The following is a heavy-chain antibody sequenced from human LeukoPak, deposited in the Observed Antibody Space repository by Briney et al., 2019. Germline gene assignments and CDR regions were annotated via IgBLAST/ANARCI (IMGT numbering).Heavy chain of an antibody. Sequence: ASVKVSCKASGYTFTSYGISWVRQAPGQGLEWMGWISAYNGNTNYAQKLQGRVTMTTDTSTSTAYMELRSLRSDDTAVYYCARGEAKEVSGWFQPSRDLFSLYSHWGQGTLVTVSS. J-gene: IGHJ1*01. CDR2: ISAYNGNT. CDR3: ARGEAKEVSGWFQPSRDLFSLYSH. D-gene: IGHD6-19*01. V-gene: IGHV1-18*01. CDR1: GYTFTSYG.